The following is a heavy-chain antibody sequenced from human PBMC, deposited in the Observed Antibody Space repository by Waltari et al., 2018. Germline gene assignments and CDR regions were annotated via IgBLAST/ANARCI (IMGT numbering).Heavy chain of an antibody. CDR3: ARDDSSGYASDY. V-gene: IGHV1-2*04. J-gene: IGHJ4*02. D-gene: IGHD3-22*01. Sequence: QVQLVQSGAEVKKPGASVKVSCKASGYTFTGYYMHWVRQAPGQGLGWMGWINPSSGGTNYAQKFQGWVTMTRDTSISTAYMELSRLRSDDTAVYYCARDDSSGYASDYWGQGTLVTVSS. CDR1: GYTFTGYY. CDR2: INPSSGGT.